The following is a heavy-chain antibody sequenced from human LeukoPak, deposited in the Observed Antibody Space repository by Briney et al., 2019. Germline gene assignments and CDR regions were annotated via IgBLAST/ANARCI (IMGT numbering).Heavy chain of an antibody. V-gene: IGHV3-23*01. CDR1: GFTFSNYA. Sequence: GGSLRLSCAAPGFTFSNYAMTWVRQSPGKGLEWVSSISSSYGLTYYTDSVKGRFTISRDNSKNTLYLQMNSLRAEDTAVYYCAKLTLGDYVTAHWGQGTLVTVSS. CDR2: ISSSYGLT. CDR3: AKLTLGDYVTAH. D-gene: IGHD3-16*01. J-gene: IGHJ4*02.